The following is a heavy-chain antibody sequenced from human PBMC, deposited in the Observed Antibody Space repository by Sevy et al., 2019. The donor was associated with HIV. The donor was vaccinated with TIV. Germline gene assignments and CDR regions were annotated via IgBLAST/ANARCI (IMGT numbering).Heavy chain of an antibody. D-gene: IGHD2-2*02. CDR1: GFTLSSYS. Sequence: GGSLRLSCAASGFTLSSYSMNWVRQAPGKGLEWVSSISSSSSYIYYADSVKGRFTISRDNAKNSLYLQMTSMRAEDTAVYYCARVGRYCSSTSCYTGRYYYYYYYMDVWGKGTTVTVSS. J-gene: IGHJ6*03. V-gene: IGHV3-21*01. CDR3: ARVGRYCSSTSCYTGRYYYYYYYMDV. CDR2: ISSSSSYI.